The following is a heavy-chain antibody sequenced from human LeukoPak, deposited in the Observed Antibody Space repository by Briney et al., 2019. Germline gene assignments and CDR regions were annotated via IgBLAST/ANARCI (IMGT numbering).Heavy chain of an antibody. Sequence: GGSLRLSCAASGFTFSSYSMNWVRQAPGKGLEWVSYISSSSSTIYYADSVKGRFTISRDNAKNSLYLQMNSLRAEDTAVYYCARRPYSSSWYYFDYWGQGTLVTVSS. CDR1: GFTFSSYS. CDR3: ARRPYSSSWYYFDY. J-gene: IGHJ4*02. D-gene: IGHD6-13*01. V-gene: IGHV3-48*01. CDR2: ISSSSSTI.